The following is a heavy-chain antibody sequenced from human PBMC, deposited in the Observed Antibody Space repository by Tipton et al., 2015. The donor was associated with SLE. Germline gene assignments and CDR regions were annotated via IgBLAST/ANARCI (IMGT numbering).Heavy chain of an antibody. V-gene: IGHV4-59*11. D-gene: IGHD2-2*02. Sequence: TLSLTCTVSGGSISSHYWSWIRQPPGKGLEWIGYIYYSGSTNYNPSLKSRVTISVDTSKNQFSLKLSSVTAADTAVYYCARTNLGYCSSTSCYTSPGFDYWGQGTPVTVSS. CDR1: GGSISSHY. J-gene: IGHJ4*02. CDR2: IYYSGST. CDR3: ARTNLGYCSSTSCYTSPGFDY.